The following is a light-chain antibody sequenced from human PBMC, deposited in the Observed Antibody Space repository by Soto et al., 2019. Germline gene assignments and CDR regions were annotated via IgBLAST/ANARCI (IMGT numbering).Light chain of an antibody. Sequence: QSVLTQPPSVSAAPGQKVTISCSGSSSNIRNNYVSWYQQLPGTAPKLLIYENNKRPSGIPDRFSGSKSGTSATLGITGLQTGDEADYYCGTWDSSLSAGGVFGTGTKLTVL. CDR1: SSNIRNNY. J-gene: IGLJ1*01. V-gene: IGLV1-51*02. CDR2: ENN. CDR3: GTWDSSLSAGGV.